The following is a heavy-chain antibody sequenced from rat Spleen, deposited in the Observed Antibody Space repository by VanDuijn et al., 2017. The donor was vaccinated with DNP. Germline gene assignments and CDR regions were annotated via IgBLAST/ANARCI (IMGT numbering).Heavy chain of an antibody. D-gene: IGHD1-11*01. CDR1: GFSFSTFA. Sequence: EVQLVESGGGLVQPGRSLKLSCVASGFSFSTFAMPWVRQAPTTGLEWVASINTVGGTTYYTASVKGRYTISRDNAENTQYLQMNSLRSEDTATYYCARDSYGGYYWGHGVMVTVSS. CDR2: INTVGGTT. CDR3: ARDSYGGYY. V-gene: IGHV5S13*01. J-gene: IGHJ2*01.